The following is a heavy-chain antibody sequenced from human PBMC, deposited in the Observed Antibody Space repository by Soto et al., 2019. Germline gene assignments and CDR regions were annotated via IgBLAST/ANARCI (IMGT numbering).Heavy chain of an antibody. V-gene: IGHV4-59*01. CDR2: IYYSGST. Sequence: SETLSLTCTVSGGSISSYYWSWIRQPPGKGLEWIGYIYYSGSTNYNPSLKSRVTISVDTSKNQFSLKLSSVTAADTAVYYCARGDYYGWFDPWGQGTLVTVSA. D-gene: IGHD3-10*01. J-gene: IGHJ5*02. CDR1: GGSISSYY. CDR3: ARGDYYGWFDP.